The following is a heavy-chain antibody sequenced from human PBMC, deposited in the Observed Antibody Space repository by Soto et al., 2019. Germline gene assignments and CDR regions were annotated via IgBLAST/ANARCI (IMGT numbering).Heavy chain of an antibody. J-gene: IGHJ5*02. CDR3: VRYSPPKKTYDSNPGWFDP. D-gene: IGHD3-22*01. CDR2: IYYSGST. CDR1: GGSVSSGSYY. V-gene: IGHV4-61*01. Sequence: PSETLSLTCTVSGGSVSSGSYYWSWIRQPPGKGLEWIGYIYYSGSTNYNPSLKSRVTISVDTSKNQFSLKLSSVTAADTAVYFCVRYSPPKKTYDSNPGWFDPWGQGTLVTVSS.